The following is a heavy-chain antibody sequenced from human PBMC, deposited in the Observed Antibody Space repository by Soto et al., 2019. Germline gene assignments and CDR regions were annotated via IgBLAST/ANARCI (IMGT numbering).Heavy chain of an antibody. CDR2: ISAYNGNT. CDR3: ARLLVCPEFDP. J-gene: IGHJ5*02. D-gene: IGHD3-16*01. Sequence: GAPVKVSRKASGYTFTSYGISWVQQAPGQGLEWMGWISAYNGNTNYAQKLQGRVTMTTDTSTSTAYMELRSLRSDDTTVYYCARLLVCPEFDPWAQGTLVTVSS. CDR1: GYTFTSYG. V-gene: IGHV1-18*04.